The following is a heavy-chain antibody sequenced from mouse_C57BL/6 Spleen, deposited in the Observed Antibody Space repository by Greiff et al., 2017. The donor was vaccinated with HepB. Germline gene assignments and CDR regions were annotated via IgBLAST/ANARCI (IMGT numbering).Heavy chain of an antibody. Sequence: EVKLVESGGGLVKPGGSLKLSCAASGFTFSDYGMHWVRQAPEKGLEWVAYISSGSSTIYYADTVKGRFTISRDNAKNTLFLQMTSLRSEDTAMFDCARTHGSSYASFAYWGQGTLVTVSA. CDR1: GFTFSDYG. J-gene: IGHJ3*01. D-gene: IGHD1-1*01. V-gene: IGHV5-17*01. CDR2: ISSGSSTI. CDR3: ARTHGSSYASFAY.